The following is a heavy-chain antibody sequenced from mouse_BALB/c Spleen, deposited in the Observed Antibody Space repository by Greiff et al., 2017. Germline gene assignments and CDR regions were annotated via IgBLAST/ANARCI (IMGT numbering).Heavy chain of an antibody. V-gene: IGHV14-3*02. CDR3: ARFATGAMDD. J-gene: IGHJ4*01. D-gene: IGHD1-1*01. Sequence: EVQLQQSGAELVKPGASVKLSCTSSGFNIKDTYMHWVKQRPEQGLEWIGRIDPANGNTKYDPKFQGKATITADTSSNTAYLQLSSLTSEDTAVYYCARFATGAMDDWGQGTSVTVSS. CDR1: GFNIKDTY. CDR2: IDPANGNT.